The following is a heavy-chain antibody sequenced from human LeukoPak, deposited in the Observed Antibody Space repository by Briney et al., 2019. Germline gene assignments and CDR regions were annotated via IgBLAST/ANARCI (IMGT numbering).Heavy chain of an antibody. CDR2: ISSSGSSI. CDR3: ARGTAAAKIDY. CDR1: GFTFSDYY. V-gene: IGHV3-11*04. Sequence: KTGGSLRLSCAASGFTFSDYYMSWIRQAPGKGLEWVSYISSSGSSIYYADSVKGRFTISRDNARNSLYLQMNSLRAEDTAVYYCARGTAAAKIDYWGQGTLVTVSS. J-gene: IGHJ4*02. D-gene: IGHD6-13*01.